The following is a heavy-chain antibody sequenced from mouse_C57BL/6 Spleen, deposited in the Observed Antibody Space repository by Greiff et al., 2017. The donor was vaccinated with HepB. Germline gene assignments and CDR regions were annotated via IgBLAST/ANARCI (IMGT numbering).Heavy chain of an antibody. J-gene: IGHJ2*01. Sequence: VQLQQSGAELVRPGASVTLSCKASGYTFTDYEMHWVKQTPVHGLEWIGAIDPETGGTAYNQKFKGKAILTADKSSSTAYMELRSLTSEDSAVYYCTRFYYGSTPSYYFDYWGQGTTLTVSS. D-gene: IGHD1-1*01. CDR3: TRFYYGSTPSYYFDY. CDR2: IDPETGGT. V-gene: IGHV1-15*01. CDR1: GYTFTDYE.